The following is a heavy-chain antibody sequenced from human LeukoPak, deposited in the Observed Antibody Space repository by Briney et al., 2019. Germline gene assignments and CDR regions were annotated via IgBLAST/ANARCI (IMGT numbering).Heavy chain of an antibody. V-gene: IGHV1-69*01. CDR3: ARAPVAMVFHLPDY. J-gene: IGHJ4*02. CDR2: IIPIFGTA. D-gene: IGHD5-18*01. Sequence: SVKVSCTASGGTFSSYAISWVRQAPGQGLEWMGGIIPIFGTANYAQKFQGRVTITADESTSTAYMELSSLRSEDTAVYYCARAPVAMVFHLPDYWGQGTLVTVSS. CDR1: GGTFSSYA.